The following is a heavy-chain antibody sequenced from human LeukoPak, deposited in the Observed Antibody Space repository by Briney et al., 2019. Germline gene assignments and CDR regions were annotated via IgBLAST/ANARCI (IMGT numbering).Heavy chain of an antibody. D-gene: IGHD1-7*01. CDR2: ISSSGSTI. CDR3: ARVELAPYYYYMDV. Sequence: GGSLRLSCAASGFSISSYEMNWVRQAPGKGLEWVSHISSSGSTIWYADSVKGRFTISRDNAKNSLYPQMNSLRAEDTAVYYCARVELAPYYYYMDVWGKGTTVTVSS. CDR1: GFSISSYE. J-gene: IGHJ6*03. V-gene: IGHV3-48*03.